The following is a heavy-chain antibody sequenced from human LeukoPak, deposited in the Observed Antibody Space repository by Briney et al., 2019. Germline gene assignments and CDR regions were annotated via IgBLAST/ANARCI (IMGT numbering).Heavy chain of an antibody. CDR1: GFTFDDFA. J-gene: IGHJ4*02. V-gene: IGHV3-20*04. CDR2: INWNGGST. D-gene: IGHD3-22*01. CDR3: AKLIVVVITTGNYFDY. Sequence: GGSLRLSCAASGFTFDDFAMSWVRQAPGKGLEWVSGINWNGGSTGYADSVKGRFTISRDNSKNTLYLQMNSLRAEDTAVYYCAKLIVVVITTGNYFDYWGQGTLVTVSS.